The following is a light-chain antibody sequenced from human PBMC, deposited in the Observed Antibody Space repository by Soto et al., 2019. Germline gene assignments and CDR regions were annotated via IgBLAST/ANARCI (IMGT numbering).Light chain of an antibody. CDR2: VTS. Sequence: DIQMTQSPSSVSASVGDRVTITCRATQGLSDSLAWYQQKPGKAPKLLISVTSRLQSGVPSRFSGSASGTYFTLTIDLLQPEDLATYYCQQGHNWPLTFGQGTRLEIK. J-gene: IGKJ5*01. CDR1: QGLSDS. V-gene: IGKV1-12*01. CDR3: QQGHNWPLT.